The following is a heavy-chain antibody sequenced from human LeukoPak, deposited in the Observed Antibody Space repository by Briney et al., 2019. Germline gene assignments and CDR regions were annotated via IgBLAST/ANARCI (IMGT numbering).Heavy chain of an antibody. CDR3: ARRTVITPGGFDY. Sequence: GGSLRLSCAASGFILSDYYMTWIRQVPGKGLEWISYITATGSTTYYADPLKGRLTISRDTAKSFVYLQMNSLRVDDTAVYYCARRTVITPGGFDYWGQGTLVTVSS. J-gene: IGHJ4*02. CDR1: GFILSDYY. V-gene: IGHV3-11*01. CDR2: ITATGSTT. D-gene: IGHD3-16*02.